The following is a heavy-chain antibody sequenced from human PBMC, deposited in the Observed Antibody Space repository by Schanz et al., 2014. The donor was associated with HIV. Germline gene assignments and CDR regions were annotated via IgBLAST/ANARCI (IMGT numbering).Heavy chain of an antibody. CDR2: ISSSGRYI. V-gene: IGHV3-21*01. D-gene: IGHD3-10*01. CDR1: GFTFGTFS. Sequence: VQLVESGGGVVQPGRSLRLSCAASGFTFGTFSMNWVRQAPGKGLEWVSSISSSGRYIYYADSVKGRFTISRDDAKSSLFLQMNSLRAEDTAVYYCARASVTDFLDYWGQGTLVTVSS. CDR3: ARASVTDFLDY. J-gene: IGHJ4*02.